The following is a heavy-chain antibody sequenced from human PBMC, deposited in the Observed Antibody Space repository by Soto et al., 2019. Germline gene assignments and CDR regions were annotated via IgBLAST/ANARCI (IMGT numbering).Heavy chain of an antibody. Sequence: GGSLRLSCAASGFTFSSYGMHWVRQAPGKGLEWVAVIWYDGSNKYYADSVKGRFTISRDNSKNTLYLQMNSLRAEDTAVYYCARDGFRVGSTSLHYYYYYYYMDVWGKGTTVTVSS. CDR1: GFTFSSYG. V-gene: IGHV3-33*01. CDR3: ARDGFRVGSTSLHYYYYYYYMDV. J-gene: IGHJ6*03. CDR2: IWYDGSNK. D-gene: IGHD2-2*01.